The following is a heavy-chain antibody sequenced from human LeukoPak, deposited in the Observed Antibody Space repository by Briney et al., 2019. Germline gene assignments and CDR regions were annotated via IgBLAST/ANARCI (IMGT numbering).Heavy chain of an antibody. CDR2: IWNDGSNT. CDR3: ARDNAGLVKHLDAFDL. CDR1: GFIFSDYG. V-gene: IGHV3-33*01. J-gene: IGHJ3*01. D-gene: IGHD1-26*01. Sequence: GRSLRLSCAASGFIFSDYGMHWVRQAPGKGLEWVAVIWNDGSNTYYGDTVKGLFTISRDNSKNTLYLQMNSLRAEDTAVYYCARDNAGLVKHLDAFDLWGQGTMVTVAS.